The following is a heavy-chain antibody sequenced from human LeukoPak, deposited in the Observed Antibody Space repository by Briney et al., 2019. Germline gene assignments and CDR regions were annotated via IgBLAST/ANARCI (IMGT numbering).Heavy chain of an antibody. CDR1: GYTFTGYY. V-gene: IGHV1-2*02. CDR3: ARSHSYDILTGYFFVRFDY. J-gene: IGHJ4*02. CDR2: INPNSGGT. D-gene: IGHD3-9*01. Sequence: GASVKVPCKASGYTFTGYYMHWVRQAPGQGLEWMGWINPNSGGTNYAQKFQGRVTMTRDTSISTAYMELSRLRSDDTAVYYCARSHSYDILTGYFFVRFDYWGQGALVTVSS.